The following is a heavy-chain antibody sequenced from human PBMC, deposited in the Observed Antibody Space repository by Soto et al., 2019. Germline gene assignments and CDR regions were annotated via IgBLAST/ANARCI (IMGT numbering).Heavy chain of an antibody. V-gene: IGHV2-5*02. CDR1: GFSLSTSGVG. Sequence: QITLKESGPTLVKPTQTLTLTCTFSGFSLSTSGVGVGWIRQPPGKALERLALIYWDDYKRYSPSLKSRLTITEDTSKNQVVLTMANVDRVDTATYYCAHRVHTVTRAPLFDYWGQGPLVTVSS. CDR2: IYWDDYK. D-gene: IGHD4-17*01. CDR3: AHRVHTVTRAPLFDY. J-gene: IGHJ4*02.